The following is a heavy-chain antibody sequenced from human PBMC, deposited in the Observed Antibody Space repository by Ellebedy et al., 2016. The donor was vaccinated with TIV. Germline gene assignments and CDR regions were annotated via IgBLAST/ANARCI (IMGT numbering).Heavy chain of an antibody. CDR3: AKSPGGASGYHYYMDV. V-gene: IGHV3-23*01. CDR2: ISGSGSTT. J-gene: IGHJ6*03. CDR1: GFTFRSYA. D-gene: IGHD1-26*01. Sequence: GESLKISXVASGFTFRSYAMSWVRQAPGKGLEWVSSISGSGSTTYYSDSVKGRFTISRDNSKNTLFVQMNSLRAEDTAVYHCAKSPGGASGYHYYMDVWGKGTAVTVSS.